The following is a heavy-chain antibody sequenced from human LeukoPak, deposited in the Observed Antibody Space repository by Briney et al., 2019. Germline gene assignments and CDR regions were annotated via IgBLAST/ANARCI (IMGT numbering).Heavy chain of an antibody. Sequence: PGGSLRLSCAASGFTFSSYSMNWVRQAPGKGLEWVSSISGSSSYIYYADSVKGRFTISRDNSKNTLYLQMNSLRAEDTAVYYCAKDRKVGEPRDFDYWGQGTLVTVSS. CDR3: AKDRKVGEPRDFDY. CDR2: ISGSSSYI. D-gene: IGHD3-10*01. CDR1: GFTFSSYS. J-gene: IGHJ4*02. V-gene: IGHV3-21*01.